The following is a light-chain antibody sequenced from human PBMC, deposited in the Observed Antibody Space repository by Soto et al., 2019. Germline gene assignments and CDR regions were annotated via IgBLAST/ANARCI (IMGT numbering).Light chain of an antibody. CDR1: SSDVGGYNY. V-gene: IGLV2-14*01. CDR3: SSYTSTGTV. J-gene: IGLJ2*01. CDR2: DVS. Sequence: QSALTQPASVSGSPGQSITISCTGTSSDVGGYNYVSWYQQHPGKAPKVMIYDVSNRPSGVSTRFSGSKSGNTASLTISGLQAEDEADYYCSSYTSTGTVFGGGTKRTVL.